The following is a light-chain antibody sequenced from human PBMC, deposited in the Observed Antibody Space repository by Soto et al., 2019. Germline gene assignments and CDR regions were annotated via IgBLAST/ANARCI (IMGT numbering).Light chain of an antibody. J-gene: IGLJ2*01. V-gene: IGLV2-14*01. Sequence: QSALTQPASVSGSPGQSITISCTGTSRDVGGYNYVSWYQQYPGKAPKLMIYEVSNRPSGVSNRFSGSKSGNTASLTISGLQAEDEADYYCSSYTSSSTLGVFGGGTKLPV. CDR1: SRDVGGYNY. CDR3: SSYTSSSTLGV. CDR2: EVS.